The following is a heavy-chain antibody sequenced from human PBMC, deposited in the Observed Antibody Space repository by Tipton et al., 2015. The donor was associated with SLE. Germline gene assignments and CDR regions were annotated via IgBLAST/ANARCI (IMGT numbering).Heavy chain of an antibody. V-gene: IGHV4-39*07. CDR2: IYYSGSP. D-gene: IGHD1-14*01. Sequence: TLSLTCSVSGGSITSSDSSWGWIRQPPGEGLESIGSIYYSGSPSYNPSLRSRVTISVDTSKNQFSLRLTSMTPADTALYYCARARRTTSSHFDYWGQGTLVTVSS. J-gene: IGHJ4*02. CDR1: GGSITSSDSS. CDR3: ARARRTTSSHFDY.